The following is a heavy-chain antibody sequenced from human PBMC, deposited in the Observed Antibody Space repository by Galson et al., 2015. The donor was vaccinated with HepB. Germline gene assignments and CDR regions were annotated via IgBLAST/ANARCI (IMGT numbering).Heavy chain of an antibody. D-gene: IGHD3-10*01. V-gene: IGHV3-74*01. J-gene: IGHJ4*02. CDR3: VRTITPAPIPLFDS. CDR1: GFTLSNYW. CDR2: IKSDGETT. Sequence: SLRLSCAASGFTLSNYWMHWVRQAPGKGLVWVSRIKSDGETTDYADSVKGRFTISRDNAKNTLSLQMEGLRAEDTAVYFCVRTITPAPIPLFDSWGQGTLVAVSS.